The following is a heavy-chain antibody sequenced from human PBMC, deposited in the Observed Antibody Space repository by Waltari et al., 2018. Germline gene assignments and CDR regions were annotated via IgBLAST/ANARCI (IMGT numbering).Heavy chain of an antibody. CDR1: GYTLTELS. J-gene: IGHJ4*02. D-gene: IGHD1-26*01. CDR3: ATGRWERPFEY. V-gene: IGHV1-24*01. CDR2: LDPEDGKT. Sequence: QVYLVQSGTEVKKPGASVKVSCKISGYTLTELSRHWVRQAPGKGLEWLGDLDPEDGKTTYAQKFQGRVTLTEDTATDTAYMDLSSRRSDDTAVYYCATGRWERPFEYWGQGTVVTVSS.